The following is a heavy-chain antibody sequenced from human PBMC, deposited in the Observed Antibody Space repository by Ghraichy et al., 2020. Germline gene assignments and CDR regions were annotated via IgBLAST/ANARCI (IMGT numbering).Heavy chain of an antibody. J-gene: IGHJ5*02. D-gene: IGHD3-3*01. CDR3: ATTGGFLEWLSSPHWFDP. Sequence: SETLSLTCTVSGGSISSSSYYWGWIRQPPGKGLEWIGSIYYSGSTYYNPSLKSRVTISVDTSKNQFSLKLSSVTAADTAVYYCATTGGFLEWLSSPHWFDPWGQGTLVTVSS. V-gene: IGHV4-39*01. CDR1: GGSISSSSYY. CDR2: IYYSGST.